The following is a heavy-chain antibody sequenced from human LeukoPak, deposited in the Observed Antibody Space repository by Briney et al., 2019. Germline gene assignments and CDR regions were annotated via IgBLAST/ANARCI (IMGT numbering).Heavy chain of an antibody. CDR2: IYPGDSET. CDR1: GYTFTSYW. V-gene: IGHV5-51*01. J-gene: IGHJ4*02. CDR3: ARKHDNGDLPFDY. D-gene: IGHD4-17*01. Sequence: GESLKISCKGSGYTFTSYWIGWVRQMPGKGLEWMGIIYPGDSETRYSPSFQGQVTISADKSISTAYLQWSSLKASDTAMYYCARKHDNGDLPFDYWGQGTLVTVSS.